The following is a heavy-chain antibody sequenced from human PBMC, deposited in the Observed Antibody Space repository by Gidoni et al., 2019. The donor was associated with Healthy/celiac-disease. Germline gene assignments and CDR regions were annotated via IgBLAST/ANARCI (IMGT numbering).Heavy chain of an antibody. CDR1: GSTFDDYA. V-gene: IGHV3-9*01. D-gene: IGHD6-19*01. CDR3: AKGYSSGWTSFDY. CDR2: ISWNSGSI. Sequence: EVQLVESGGGLVHPGRSLRLSCAASGSTFDDYAMHWVRQAPGKGLEWVSGISWNSGSIGYADSVKGRFTISRDNAKNSLYLQMNSLRAEDTALYYCAKGYSSGWTSFDYWGQGTLVTVSS. J-gene: IGHJ4*02.